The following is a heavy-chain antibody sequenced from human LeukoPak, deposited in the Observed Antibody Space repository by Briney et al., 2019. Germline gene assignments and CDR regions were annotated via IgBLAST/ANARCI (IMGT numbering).Heavy chain of an antibody. CDR1: GGSISGSY. V-gene: IGHV4-59*01. CDR3: ARGIESYGDYGY. Sequence: SETLSLTCTVSGGSISGSYWSWIQQPPGKGLEWIAYMYNSGSTNYNPSLKSRVTISIDTSKNQFSLKLSSLTAADTAIYYCARGIESYGDYGYWGQGILVTVSS. CDR2: MYNSGST. D-gene: IGHD4-17*01. J-gene: IGHJ4*02.